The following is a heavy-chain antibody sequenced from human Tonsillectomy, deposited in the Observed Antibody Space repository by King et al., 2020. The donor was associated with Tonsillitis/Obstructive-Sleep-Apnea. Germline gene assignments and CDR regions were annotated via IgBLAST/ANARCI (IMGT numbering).Heavy chain of an antibody. J-gene: IGHJ4*02. CDR1: GYTFSSHA. D-gene: IGHD5-24*01. Sequence: QLVQSGAEVKKPGASVKVSCKASGYTFSSHAISWVRQAPGQGLEWMGWISPYNGNANSAQKVQGRVTMTTDTSTSTAYVERRSLRSDDTAVYYCARHIEMATLSNFDYWGQGTLVTVSS. V-gene: IGHV1-18*01. CDR2: ISPYNGNA. CDR3: ARHIEMATLSNFDY.